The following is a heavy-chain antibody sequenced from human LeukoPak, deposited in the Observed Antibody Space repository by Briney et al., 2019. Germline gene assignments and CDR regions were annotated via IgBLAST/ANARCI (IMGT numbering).Heavy chain of an antibody. CDR2: ISGSGGST. D-gene: IGHD3-3*01. Sequence: GGSLRLSCAASGFTFSSYAMSWVRQAPGKGLEWVSAISGSGGSTYYADSVKGRFTISRDNSKNTLYLQMNSLRAEDTAVYYCAKDAYYDFWSGFPPPYYYYGMDVWGQGTTVTVSS. CDR3: AKDAYYDFWSGFPPPYYYYGMDV. V-gene: IGHV3-23*01. CDR1: GFTFSSYA. J-gene: IGHJ6*02.